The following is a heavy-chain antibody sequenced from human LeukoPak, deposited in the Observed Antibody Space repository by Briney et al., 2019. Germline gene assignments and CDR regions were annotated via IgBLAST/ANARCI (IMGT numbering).Heavy chain of an antibody. Sequence: SETLSLTCTVSGGPISSRPYYWGWVRQSPGKGLEWIGTISYSGTTYYNPSLKSRVTISLDTSKNQFSLKLSSVTAADTAIYYCARDFSSSSSVYYYYYMDVWGKGTTVTVSS. J-gene: IGHJ6*03. CDR3: ARDFSSSSSVYYYYYMDV. CDR2: ISYSGTT. V-gene: IGHV4-39*07. CDR1: GGPISSRPYY. D-gene: IGHD6-6*01.